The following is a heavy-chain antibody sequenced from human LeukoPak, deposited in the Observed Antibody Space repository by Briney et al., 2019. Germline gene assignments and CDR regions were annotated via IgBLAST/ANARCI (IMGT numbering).Heavy chain of an antibody. CDR2: IHPNSGGT. Sequence: ASVTVSFKASVYTFTSYYIHWVRTAPGHGLEWMGYIHPNSGGTSYAQKFQGRVTMTRDISISTAYMELSSLGSDDAAFYYCARQGYGDFTLGADYWGQGTLVTVPS. CDR3: ARQGYGDFTLGADY. J-gene: IGHJ4*02. CDR1: VYTFTSYY. V-gene: IGHV1-2*02. D-gene: IGHD4-17*01.